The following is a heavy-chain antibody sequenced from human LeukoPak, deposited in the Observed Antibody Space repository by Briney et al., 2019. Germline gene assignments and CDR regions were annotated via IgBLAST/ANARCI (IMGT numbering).Heavy chain of an antibody. CDR1: GFTFDDYA. D-gene: IGHD6-6*01. J-gene: IGHJ4*02. Sequence: GGSLRLSCAASGFTFDDYAMHWVRQAPGKGLEWVSGISWNSGSIGYADSVKGRFTISRDNSKNTLYLQMNSLRAEDTAVYYCAKGAPAGAALSGRAIDYWGQGTLVTVSS. CDR3: AKGAPAGAALSGRAIDY. CDR2: ISWNSGSI. V-gene: IGHV3-9*01.